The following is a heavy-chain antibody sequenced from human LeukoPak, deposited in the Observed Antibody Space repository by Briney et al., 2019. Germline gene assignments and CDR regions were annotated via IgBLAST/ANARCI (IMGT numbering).Heavy chain of an antibody. CDR3: ARVGRSGFNYGSGSYLDY. CDR2: INHSGST. CDR1: GVSFSGYY. Sequence: SETLSLTCAVYGVSFSGYYWSWIRQPPGKGLEWIGEINHSGSTNYNPSLKSRVTISVDTSKNQFSLKLRSVTAADTAVYYCARVGRSGFNYGSGSYLDYWGQGTLVSVSS. J-gene: IGHJ4*02. V-gene: IGHV4-34*01. D-gene: IGHD3-10*01.